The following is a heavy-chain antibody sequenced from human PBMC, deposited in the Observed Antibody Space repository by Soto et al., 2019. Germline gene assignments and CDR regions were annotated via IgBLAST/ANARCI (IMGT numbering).Heavy chain of an antibody. CDR1: GGSINSYY. CDR3: AGESYESRGYYYAY. Sequence: ETLSLTCTVSGGSINSYYWSWIRQPPGKGPEWIGYIYYSGNTKYNPSLKSRVSLSVDMSKSQFSLKLCSVTAADTAVYYCAGESYESRGYYYAYWGQGTLVTVSS. D-gene: IGHD3-22*01. J-gene: IGHJ4*02. CDR2: IYYSGNT. V-gene: IGHV4-59*12.